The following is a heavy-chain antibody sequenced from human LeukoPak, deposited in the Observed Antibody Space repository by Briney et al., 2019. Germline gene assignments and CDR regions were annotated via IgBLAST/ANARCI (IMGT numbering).Heavy chain of an antibody. D-gene: IGHD1-26*01. V-gene: IGHV4-38-2*01. CDR1: GYSISSGYY. CDR3: ARLSGSYRELVRPLDY. CDR2: IYHSGST. J-gene: IGHJ4*02. Sequence: TSETQSLTCAVSGYSISSGYYWGWIRQPPGKGLEWIGSIYHSGSTYYNPSLKSRVTISVDTSKNQFSLKLSSVTAADTAVYYCARLSGSYRELVRPLDYWGQGTLVTVSS.